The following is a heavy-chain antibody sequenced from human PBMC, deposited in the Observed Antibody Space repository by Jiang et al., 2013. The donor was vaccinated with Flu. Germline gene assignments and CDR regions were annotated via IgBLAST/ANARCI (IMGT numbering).Heavy chain of an antibody. CDR3: ARDFEYSSSWYEIDY. CDR2: ISAYNGNT. J-gene: IGHJ4*02. D-gene: IGHD6-13*01. Sequence: SWVRQAPGQGLEWMGWISAYNGNTNYAQKLQGRVTMTTDTSTSTAYMELRSLRSDDTAVYYCARDFEYSSSWYEIDYWGQGTLVTVSS. V-gene: IGHV1-18*01.